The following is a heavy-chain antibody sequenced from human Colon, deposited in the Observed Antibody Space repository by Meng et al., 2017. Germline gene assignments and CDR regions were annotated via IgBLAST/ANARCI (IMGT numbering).Heavy chain of an antibody. V-gene: IGHV3-23*01. D-gene: IGHD1-14*01. CDR3: ATRPPDSTRATPLDY. CDR1: GFTFSGHV. CDR2: LSGSGGST. Sequence: GESLKISCAASGFTFSGHVLTWVRQAPGKGLEWVSTLSGSGGSTFYSDSVNGRFTISRDSVKNTLYLQMSSLRAEDSAVYYCATRPPDSTRATPLDYWGQGTLVTVSS. J-gene: IGHJ4*02.